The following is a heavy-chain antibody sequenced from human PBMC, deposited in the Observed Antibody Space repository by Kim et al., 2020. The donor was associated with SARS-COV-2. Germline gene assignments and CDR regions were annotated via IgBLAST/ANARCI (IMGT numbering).Heavy chain of an antibody. Sequence: SETLSLTCAISGVSFSGYYWSWIRQSPGKGLEYIGEVNHSGSTNYNPSLKSRVTISVDTSRNQFSLKLSSVTAADTAVYYCARGLPGVGVEAATATRFDPWDQGTLVIVSS. CDR3: ARGLPGVGVEAATATRFDP. J-gene: IGHJ5*02. V-gene: IGHV4-34*01. D-gene: IGHD2-15*01. CDR1: GVSFSGYY. CDR2: VNHSGST.